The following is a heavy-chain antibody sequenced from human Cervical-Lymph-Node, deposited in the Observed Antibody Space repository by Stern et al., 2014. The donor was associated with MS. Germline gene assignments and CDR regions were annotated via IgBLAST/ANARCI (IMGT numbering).Heavy chain of an antibody. Sequence: EVQLVESGGGLVQPGGSLRLSCAASGFTFSSYWMSWVRQAPGKGLEWVANIKQDGSEKYYVDSVKGRFTISRDNAKNSLYLQMNSLRAEDTAVYYCARDSIRGYSYGTLDYWGQGTLVTVSS. CDR3: ARDSIRGYSYGTLDY. V-gene: IGHV3-7*01. CDR2: IKQDGSEK. J-gene: IGHJ4*02. CDR1: GFTFSSYW. D-gene: IGHD5-18*01.